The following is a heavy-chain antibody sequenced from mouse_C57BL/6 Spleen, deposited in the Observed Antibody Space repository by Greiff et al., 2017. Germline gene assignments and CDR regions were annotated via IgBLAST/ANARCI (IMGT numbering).Heavy chain of an antibody. CDR1: GFTFSDYG. CDR3: ARLDSSGYCAMDY. V-gene: IGHV5-15*01. CDR2: ISNLAYSN. D-gene: IGHD3-2*02. Sequence: EVKLVESGGGLVQPGGSLKLSCAASGFTFSDYGMAWVRKAPRKGPEWVAFISNLAYSNYYADTVTGRFTISRENAKNTLYLEMSSLRSEDTAMYYCARLDSSGYCAMDYWGQGTSVTVSS. J-gene: IGHJ4*01.